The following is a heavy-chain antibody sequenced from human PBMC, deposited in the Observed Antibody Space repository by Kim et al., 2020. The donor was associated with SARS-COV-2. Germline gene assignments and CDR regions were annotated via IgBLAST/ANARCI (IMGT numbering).Heavy chain of an antibody. V-gene: IGHV3-23*01. CDR3: AKALRAYYYDSSGYYFDY. CDR1: GFTFSSYA. Sequence: GGSLRLSCAASGFTFSSYAMSWVRQAPGKGLEWVSAISGSGGSTYYADSVKGRFTISRDNSKNTLYLQMNSLRAEDTAVYYCAKALRAYYYDSSGYYFDYWGQGTLVTVSS. J-gene: IGHJ4*02. D-gene: IGHD3-22*01. CDR2: ISGSGGST.